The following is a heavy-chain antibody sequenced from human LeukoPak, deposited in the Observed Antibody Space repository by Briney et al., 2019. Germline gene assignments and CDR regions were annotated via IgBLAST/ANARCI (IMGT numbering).Heavy chain of an antibody. J-gene: IGHJ4*02. D-gene: IGHD3-16*02. CDR3: ARILITFGGVIVTEGY. CDR1: GYTFTSYG. Sequence: GASVKVSCTASGYTFTSYGISWVRQAPGQGLEWLGWISAYNGNTKYAQKVQGRVTMTTDTSTSTAYMELRSLRSDDTAVYYCARILITFGGVIVTEGYWGQGTLVTVSS. V-gene: IGHV1-18*01. CDR2: ISAYNGNT.